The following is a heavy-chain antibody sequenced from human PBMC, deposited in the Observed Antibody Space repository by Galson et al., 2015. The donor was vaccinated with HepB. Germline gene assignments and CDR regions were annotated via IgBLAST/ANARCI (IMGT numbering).Heavy chain of an antibody. CDR3: ARDLPGGNYHNWFDP. CDR2: INTASGNT. Sequence: SVKVSCKASGYTFTTYTIHWVRQAPGQRLEWMGWINTASGNTRYSQKFRGRVTITRDTSASTAYLELSSLRSEDTAVYYCARDLPGGNYHNWFDPWGQGTLVTVSS. CDR1: GYTFTTYT. D-gene: IGHD4-23*01. V-gene: IGHV1-3*04. J-gene: IGHJ5*02.